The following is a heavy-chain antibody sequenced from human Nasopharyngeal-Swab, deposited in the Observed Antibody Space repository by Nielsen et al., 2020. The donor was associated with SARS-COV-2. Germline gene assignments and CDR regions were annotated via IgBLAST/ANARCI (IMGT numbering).Heavy chain of an antibody. CDR3: VRLSGLFDY. V-gene: IGHV4-39*01. Sequence: WIRQPPGKGLEWIGSTYYSGSTYCNPSLKSRVTISVDTSKNQFSLKLSSVTAADTAVYYCVRLSGLFDYWSQGTLVTVSS. J-gene: IGHJ4*02. D-gene: IGHD6-19*01. CDR2: TYYSGST.